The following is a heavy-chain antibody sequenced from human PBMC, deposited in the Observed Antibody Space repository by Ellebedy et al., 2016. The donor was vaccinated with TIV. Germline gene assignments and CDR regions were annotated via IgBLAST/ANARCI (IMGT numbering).Heavy chain of an antibody. CDR2: IKQDGSEK. CDR3: AREGRYFDWSDAFDI. D-gene: IGHD3-9*01. J-gene: IGHJ3*02. V-gene: IGHV3-7*01. CDR1: GFTFSSYW. Sequence: GGSLRLSXAASGFTFSSYWMSWVRQAPGTGLEWVANIKQDGSEKYYVDSVKGRFTISRDNAKNSLYLQMNSLRAEDTAVYYCAREGRYFDWSDAFDIWGQGTMVTVSS.